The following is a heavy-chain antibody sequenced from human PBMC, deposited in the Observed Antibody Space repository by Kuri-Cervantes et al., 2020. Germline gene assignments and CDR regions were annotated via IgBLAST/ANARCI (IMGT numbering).Heavy chain of an antibody. Sequence: GESLKISCTASGFTFGDYAMSWFRQAPGKGLEWVGRTRNKANSYTTEYAASVKGRFTISRDDSKNSLYLQMNSLKTEDTAVYYCARGRRGEPRAFDYWGQGTLVTVSS. CDR1: GFTFGDYA. CDR2: TRNKANSYTT. D-gene: IGHD3-10*01. V-gene: IGHV3-72*01. CDR3: ARGRRGEPRAFDY. J-gene: IGHJ4*02.